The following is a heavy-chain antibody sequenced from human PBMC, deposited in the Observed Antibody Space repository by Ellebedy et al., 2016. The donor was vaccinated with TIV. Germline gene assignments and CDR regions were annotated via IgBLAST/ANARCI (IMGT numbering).Heavy chain of an antibody. V-gene: IGHV2-5*01. CDR1: GFSLNTSTVG. CDR3: AHRRRGVAVSGTNTWFDP. Sequence: SGPTLVKPTQTLTLTCTFSGFSLNTSTVGVGWIRQPPGKALEWLAVIYSNGDKRYSPSLKPRLTITKDTSKNQVVLTMANMDPVDTATYYCAHRRRGVAVSGTNTWFDPWGLGTLVTVSS. J-gene: IGHJ5*02. D-gene: IGHD6-13*01. CDR2: IYSNGDK.